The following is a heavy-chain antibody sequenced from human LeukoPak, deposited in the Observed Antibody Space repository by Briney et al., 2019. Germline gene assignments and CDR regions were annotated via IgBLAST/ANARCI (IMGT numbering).Heavy chain of an antibody. Sequence: PSETLSLTCTVSGGSISSYYWSWIRQPPGKGLEWIGYIYYSGSTNYNPSLKSRVTISVDTSKNQFSLKLSPVTAADTAVYYCAREKVVVTAINYYYYGMDVWGQGTTVTVSS. CDR3: AREKVVVTAINYYYYGMDV. CDR1: GGSISSYY. D-gene: IGHD2-21*02. V-gene: IGHV4-59*01. CDR2: IYYSGST. J-gene: IGHJ6*02.